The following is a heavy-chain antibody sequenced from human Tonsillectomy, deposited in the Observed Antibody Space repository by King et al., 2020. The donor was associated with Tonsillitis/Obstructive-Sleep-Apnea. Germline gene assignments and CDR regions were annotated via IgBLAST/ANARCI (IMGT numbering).Heavy chain of an antibody. V-gene: IGHV3-53*01. J-gene: IGHJ5*02. CDR3: ARVEAVAGTRWFDP. CDR1: WFTVSSNY. CDR2: IYSGGRT. Sequence: QLVQSGGGLIQPGGFLRLSCAASWFTVSSNYMSWVRQAPGKGLEWVSVIYSGGRTYYADSVKGRFTISRDNSKNTLYLQMNSLRAEDTAVYYCARVEAVAGTRWFDPWGQGTLVTVSS. D-gene: IGHD6-19*01.